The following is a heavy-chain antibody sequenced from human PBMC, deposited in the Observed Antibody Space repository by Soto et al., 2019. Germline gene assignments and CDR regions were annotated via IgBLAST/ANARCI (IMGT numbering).Heavy chain of an antibody. J-gene: IGHJ5*02. V-gene: IGHV4-59*02. CDR3: ARGNPSIDVAWFAP. CDR2: MHYTGFS. CDR1: GDSVTSHY. Sequence: SETLSLTCSFSGDSVTSHYLTWIRQSPERGLEWIGYMHYTGFSHYNPSLNSRVTISADPSKNQFSLQLTSVTAADTAVYYCARGNPSIDVAWFAPWGQGTLVTVSS. D-gene: IGHD1-1*01.